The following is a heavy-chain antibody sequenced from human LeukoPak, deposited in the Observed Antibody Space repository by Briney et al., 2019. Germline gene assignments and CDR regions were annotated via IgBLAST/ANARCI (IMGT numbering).Heavy chain of an antibody. CDR1: GFTFSDYY. D-gene: IGHD2-15*01. Sequence: PGGSLRLSCAASGFTFSDYYMSWIRQAPGKGLQWVAVTSYDGSNKNYVDSVRGRFTISRDNFKNTLHLQMSSLGAEGTAIYYCARGGYCSGANCYWDGHNDYWGQGTLVTVSS. V-gene: IGHV3-30*05. J-gene: IGHJ4*02. CDR2: TSYDGSNK. CDR3: ARGGYCSGANCYWDGHNDY.